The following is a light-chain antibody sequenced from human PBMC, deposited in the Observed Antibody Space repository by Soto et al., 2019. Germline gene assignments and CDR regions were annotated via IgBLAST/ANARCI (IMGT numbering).Light chain of an antibody. CDR3: QHYNNCPPRVT. J-gene: IGKJ4*01. CDR2: GAS. CDR1: QSISSN. V-gene: IGKV3-15*01. Sequence: EIVMTQSPATLAVSPGERATLSCRASQSISSNLAWYQQKPGQAPRLLIYGASTRATDIPARFSGSESGTEFTLTISSLQSEDFAFYYCQHYNNCPPRVTFGGGTKVEIK.